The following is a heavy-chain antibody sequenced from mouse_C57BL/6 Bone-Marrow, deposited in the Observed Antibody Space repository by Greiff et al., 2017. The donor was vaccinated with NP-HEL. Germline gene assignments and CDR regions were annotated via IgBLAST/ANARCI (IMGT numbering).Heavy chain of an antibody. V-gene: IGHV10-3*01. CDR3: VGGSSYAWFAY. D-gene: IGHD1-1*01. CDR1: GFTFNTYA. CDR2: IRSKSSNYAT. J-gene: IGHJ3*01. Sequence: GGGLVQPKGSLKLPCAASGFTFNTYAMHWVRQAPGKGLEWAARIRSKSSNYATYYADSVKDRFTISRDDSQSMLYLQMNNLKTEDTAMYYCVGGSSYAWFAYWGQGTLVTVSA.